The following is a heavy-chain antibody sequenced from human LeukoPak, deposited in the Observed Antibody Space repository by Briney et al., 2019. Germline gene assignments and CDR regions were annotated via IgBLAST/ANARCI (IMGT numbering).Heavy chain of an antibody. CDR3: AKGAVAPEIDP. Sequence: GGSLRLSCVDSGLPFSSYAMTWVRQAPGKGLEWVSAMSARDTYYADSVKGRFTISRDNSKNTLFLQMNSLTAEDTAVYYCAKGAVAPEIDPWGQGTLVTVSS. CDR1: GLPFSSYA. J-gene: IGHJ5*02. V-gene: IGHV3-23*01. CDR2: MSARDT. D-gene: IGHD6-19*01.